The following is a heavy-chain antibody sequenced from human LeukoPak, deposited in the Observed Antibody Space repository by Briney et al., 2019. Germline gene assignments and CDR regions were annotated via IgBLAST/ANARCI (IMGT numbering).Heavy chain of an antibody. V-gene: IGHV1-2*02. CDR1: GYTFTGYY. D-gene: IGHD6-19*01. CDR3: ARERSRGQWPGLSVRHFYFDY. CDR2: INPNSGGT. Sequence: ASVKVSCKASGYTFTGYYMHWVRQAPGQGLEWMGWINPNSGGTNYAQKFQGRVAMTRDTSISTAYMELSRLRSDDTAVYYCARERSRGQWPGLSVRHFYFDYWGQGTLVIVSS. J-gene: IGHJ4*02.